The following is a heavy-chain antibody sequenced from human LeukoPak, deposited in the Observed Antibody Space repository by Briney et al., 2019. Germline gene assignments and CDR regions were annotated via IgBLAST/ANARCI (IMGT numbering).Heavy chain of an antibody. D-gene: IGHD5-24*01. CDR2: IYYSGST. CDR1: GGSISSYY. J-gene: IGHJ4*02. Sequence: PSETLSLTXTVSGGSISSYYWSWIRQPPGKGVEWIGYIYYSGSTNYNPSLKSRVTISVDTSKNQFSLKLSSVTAADTAVYYCVLMATITSMDYWGQGTLVTVSS. CDR3: VLMATITSMDY. V-gene: IGHV4-59*01.